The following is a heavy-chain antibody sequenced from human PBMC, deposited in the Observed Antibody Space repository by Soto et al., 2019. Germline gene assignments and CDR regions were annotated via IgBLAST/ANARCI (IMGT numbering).Heavy chain of an antibody. CDR2: ISGSGGST. V-gene: IGHV3-23*01. CDR3: AKGATSSWYGGQFDC. CDR1: GFTFNTYA. Sequence: GSLRLSCAASGFTFNTYAMNWVRQAPVKGLEWVSAISGSGGSTYYADSVKGRFTISRDNSKNTLYLQMNSLRAEGTAVYYCAKGATSSWYGGQFDCWGQGTQVTVSS. J-gene: IGHJ4*02. D-gene: IGHD6-13*01.